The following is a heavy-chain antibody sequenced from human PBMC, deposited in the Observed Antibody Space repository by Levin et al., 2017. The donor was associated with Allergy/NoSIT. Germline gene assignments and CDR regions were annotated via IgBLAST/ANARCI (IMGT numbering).Heavy chain of an antibody. CDR2: INPHSGDT. J-gene: IGHJ4*02. D-gene: IGHD3-22*01. V-gene: IGHV1-2*02. Sequence: GASVKVSCKASRYIFSDYFIHWVRQAPGQGLEWMGWINPHSGDTKYAQEFQGRVTMTRDTSISTAYMQLTRLTSDDTAVFYCSRSLYHDHSVFGFWGQGTLVNVCS. CDR3: SRSLYHDHSVFGF. CDR1: RYIFSDYF.